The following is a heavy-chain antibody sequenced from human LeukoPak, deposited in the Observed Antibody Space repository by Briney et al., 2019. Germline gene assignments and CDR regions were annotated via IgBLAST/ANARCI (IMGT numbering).Heavy chain of an antibody. CDR1: GDSFTSYY. CDR2: MNPNSGNT. J-gene: IGHJ6*03. Sequence: ASVKVSCKASGDSFTSYYMHWVRQAPGQGLEWMGWMNPNSGNTGYAQKFQGRVTITRNTSISTAYMELSSLRSEDTAVYYCARGLYDSSGDYYYYYMDVWGKGTTVTVSS. D-gene: IGHD3-22*01. CDR3: ARGLYDSSGDYYYYYMDV. V-gene: IGHV1-8*03.